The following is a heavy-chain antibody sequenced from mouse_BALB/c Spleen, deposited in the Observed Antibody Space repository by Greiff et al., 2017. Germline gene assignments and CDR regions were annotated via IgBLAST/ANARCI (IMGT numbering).Heavy chain of an antibody. V-gene: IGHV7-3*02. D-gene: IGHD2-14*01. Sequence: EVKLQESGGGLVQPGGSLRLSCATSGFTFTDYYMSWVRQPPGKALEWLGFIRTKANGYTTEYSASVKGRFTISRDNSQSILYLQMNTLRAEDSATDYCARDPAYYRYDWYFDVWGAGTTVTVSS. J-gene: IGHJ1*01. CDR3: ARDPAYYRYDWYFDV. CDR1: GFTFTDYY. CDR2: IRTKANGYTT.